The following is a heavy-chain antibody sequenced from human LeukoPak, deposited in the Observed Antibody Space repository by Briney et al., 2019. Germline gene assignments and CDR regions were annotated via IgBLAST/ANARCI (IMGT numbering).Heavy chain of an antibody. V-gene: IGHV1-69*04. D-gene: IGHD2-21*02. CDR1: GGTFSSYA. Sequence: GASVKVSCKASGGTFSSYAISWVRQAPGQGLEWMGRIIPIFGIANYAQKFQGRVTITADKSTSTAYMELSSLRSEDTAVYYCAGGMVVTATPFDCWGQGTLVTVSS. CDR3: AGGMVVTATPFDC. J-gene: IGHJ4*02. CDR2: IIPIFGIA.